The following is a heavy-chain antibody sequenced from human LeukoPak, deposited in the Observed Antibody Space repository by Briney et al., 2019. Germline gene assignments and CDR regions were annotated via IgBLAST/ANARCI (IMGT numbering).Heavy chain of an antibody. J-gene: IGHJ4*02. Sequence: SETLSLTCTVSGGSISSGSYYWSWIRQPAGKGLEWIGRIYTSGSTNYNPSLKSRVTISVDTSKNQFSLKLSSVTAADTAVYYRAREEGYWGQGTLVTVSS. CDR3: AREEGY. CDR2: IYTSGST. V-gene: IGHV4-61*02. CDR1: GGSISSGSYY.